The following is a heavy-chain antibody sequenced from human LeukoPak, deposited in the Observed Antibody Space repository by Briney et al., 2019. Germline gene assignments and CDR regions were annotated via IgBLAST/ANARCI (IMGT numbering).Heavy chain of an antibody. CDR2: INPNSGGT. V-gene: IGHV1-2*02. CDR1: GYTFTGYY. D-gene: IGHD6-13*01. Sequence: ASVKVSCKASGYTFTGYYMHWVRQAPGQGLEWMGWINPNSGGTNYAQKFQGRVTMTRDTSISTAYMELSRLRSDDTAVYYCARAHSSSWSSIDYWGQGTLVIVSS. CDR3: ARAHSSSWSSIDY. J-gene: IGHJ4*02.